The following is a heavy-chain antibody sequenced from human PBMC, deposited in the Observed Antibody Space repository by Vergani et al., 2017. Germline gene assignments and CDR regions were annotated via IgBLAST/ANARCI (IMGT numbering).Heavy chain of an antibody. J-gene: IGHJ6*03. Sequence: EVQLVESGGGLVKPGGSLRLSCAASGFTFSSYSMNWVRQAPGKGLEWVSSISSSSSYIYYADSVKGRFTISRDNAKNSLYLQMNSLRAEDTAVYYCARDTHCSSTSCYDYYYYYYMDVWGKGTTVTVSS. CDR1: GFTFSSYS. CDR3: ARDTHCSSTSCYDYYYYYYMDV. CDR2: ISSSSSYI. D-gene: IGHD2-2*01. V-gene: IGHV3-21*01.